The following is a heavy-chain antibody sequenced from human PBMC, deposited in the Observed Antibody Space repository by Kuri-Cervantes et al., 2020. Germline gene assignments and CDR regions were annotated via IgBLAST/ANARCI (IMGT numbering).Heavy chain of an antibody. D-gene: IGHD3-22*01. CDR3: ARDDRRNWFDP. Sequence: SETLSLTCTVSGGSISSGDYYWSWIRQPPGKGLEWIGYIYYSGSTYYNPSLKSRATISVDTSKNQFSLKLSSVTAADTAVYYCARDDRRNWFDPWGQGTLVTVSS. CDR2: IYYSGST. V-gene: IGHV4-30-4*01. J-gene: IGHJ5*02. CDR1: GGSISSGDYY.